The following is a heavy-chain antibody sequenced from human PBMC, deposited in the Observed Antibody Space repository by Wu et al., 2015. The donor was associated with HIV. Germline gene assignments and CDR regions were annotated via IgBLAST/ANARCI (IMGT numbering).Heavy chain of an antibody. D-gene: IGHD6-13*01. Sequence: QVQVVQSGAEVRKPGSSVRVSCKASGDSFSKYGISWVRQAPGQGLEWMGGVIPVFGTPKYAQKFQGKITIATDESTSTAYMNLGSLRSEDTAVYYCARVYSSTWYDAFDIWGQGTMVTVSS. CDR2: VIPVFGTP. V-gene: IGHV1-69*05. J-gene: IGHJ3*02. CDR1: GDSFSKYG. CDR3: ARVYSSTWYDAFDI.